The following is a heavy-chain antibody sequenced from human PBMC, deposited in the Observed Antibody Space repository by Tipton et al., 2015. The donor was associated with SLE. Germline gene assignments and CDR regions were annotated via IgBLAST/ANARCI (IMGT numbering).Heavy chain of an antibody. CDR2: KYHSGST. V-gene: IGHV4-31*03. CDR1: GDSITNGGYY. J-gene: IGHJ4*02. D-gene: IGHD3-10*01. CDR3: ARRGGVCGSVNNSFDY. Sequence: TLSLTCTVSGDSITNGGYYWSWVRQHPGKGLEWIGYKYHSGSTLYNPSLKSRATISVDTSKNQFSLELTSVTAADTAVFYCARRGGVCGSVNNSFDYGGQGILVTVSS.